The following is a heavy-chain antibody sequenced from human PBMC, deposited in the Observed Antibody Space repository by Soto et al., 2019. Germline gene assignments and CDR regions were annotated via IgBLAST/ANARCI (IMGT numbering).Heavy chain of an antibody. CDR3: ARVVKDVVAPAAPPYYYYYYGMDV. J-gene: IGHJ6*02. Sequence: LFLTCAVSGGSISSSNWWSWVRQPPGKGLEWIGEIYHSGSTNYNPSLKSRVTISEDKSKNQFSLKLSSVTAADTAVYYCARVVKDVVAPAAPPYYYYYYGMDVWGQGTTVTVS. CDR1: GGSISSSNW. D-gene: IGHD2-2*01. V-gene: IGHV4-4*02. CDR2: IYHSGST.